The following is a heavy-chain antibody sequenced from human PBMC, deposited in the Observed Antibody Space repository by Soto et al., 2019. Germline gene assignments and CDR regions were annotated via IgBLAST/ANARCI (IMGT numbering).Heavy chain of an antibody. CDR1: GGTFSSYT. CDR3: AIAVAGTHGMDV. J-gene: IGHJ6*02. D-gene: IGHD6-19*01. CDR2: IIPILGIT. V-gene: IGHV1-69*02. Sequence: QVQLVQSGAEVKKPESSVKVSCKASGGTFSSYTISWVRQAPGQGLEWMGRIIPILGITNYAQKFQGRVTITGDKSTSTAYMELSSLRSEDTAVYYCAIAVAGTHGMDVWGQGTTVTVSS.